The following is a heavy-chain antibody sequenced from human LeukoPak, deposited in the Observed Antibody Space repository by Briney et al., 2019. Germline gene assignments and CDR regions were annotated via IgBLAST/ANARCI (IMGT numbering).Heavy chain of an antibody. D-gene: IGHD3-10*01. CDR3: ARDVNYFGSGRYYNPYYFDY. J-gene: IGHJ4*02. Sequence: GGSLRLSCAASGFTFSSFSMNWVRQAPGRGLEWASSISTSSSYIYYADSVKGRFTVSRDDAKNSLFLQMNSLRAEDTALYYCARDVNYFGSGRYYNPYYFDYWGQGTLVTVSS. CDR1: GFTFSSFS. V-gene: IGHV3-21*01. CDR2: ISTSSSYI.